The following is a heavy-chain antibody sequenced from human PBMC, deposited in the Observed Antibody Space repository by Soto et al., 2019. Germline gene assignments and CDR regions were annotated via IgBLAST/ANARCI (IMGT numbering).Heavy chain of an antibody. J-gene: IGHJ4*02. CDR2: ISGSGGST. V-gene: IGHV3-23*01. CDR3: ARRGSGSDYDY. Sequence: EVQLLESGGGLVQPGGSLRLSCAASGFTFSSYAMRWVRQAPGKGLEWVSAISGSGGSTYYADSVKGRFTISRDNSKNTLYLQMNSRRSEDTAVYDCARRGSGSDYDYWGQGTLVTVSS. CDR1: GFTFSSYA. D-gene: IGHD1-26*01.